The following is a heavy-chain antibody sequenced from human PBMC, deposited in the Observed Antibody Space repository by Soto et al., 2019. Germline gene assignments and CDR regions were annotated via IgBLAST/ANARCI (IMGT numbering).Heavy chain of an antibody. V-gene: IGHV4-34*01. J-gene: IGHJ1*01. CDR2: INHSGST. CDR3: ARPPLVAATTSYFQH. D-gene: IGHD2-15*01. CDR1: GGSFSGYY. Sequence: SETLSLTCAVYGGSFSGYYWSWIRQPPGKGLEWIGEINHSGSTNYNPSLKSRVTISVDTSKNQFSLKLSSVTAADTAVYYCARPPLVAATTSYFQHWGQGTLVTVSS.